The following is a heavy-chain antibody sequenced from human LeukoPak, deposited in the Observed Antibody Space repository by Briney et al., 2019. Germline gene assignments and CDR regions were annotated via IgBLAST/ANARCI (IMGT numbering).Heavy chain of an antibody. CDR2: IRYDGSNK. D-gene: IGHD2-2*01. CDR3: AKDSGLYSVVVPAAMGYYFDY. CDR1: GFTFSSYG. J-gene: IGHJ4*02. Sequence: GGSLRLSCAASGFTFSSYGMHWVRQAPGKGLEWVAFIRYDGSNKYYADSAKGRFTISRDNSKNTLYLQMNSLRAEDTAVYYCAKDSGLYSVVVPAAMGYYFDYWGQGTLVTVSS. V-gene: IGHV3-30*02.